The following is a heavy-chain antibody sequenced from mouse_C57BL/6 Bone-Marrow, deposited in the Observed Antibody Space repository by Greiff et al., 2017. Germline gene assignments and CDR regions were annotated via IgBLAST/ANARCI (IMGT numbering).Heavy chain of an antibody. CDR2: ILPGSGST. CDR3: ARNYGSSYPSYWYFDV. J-gene: IGHJ1*01. Sequence: QVQLKQSGAELMKPGASVKISCKATGYTFSSYWIEWVKQRPGHGLEWIGEILPGSGSTNYNEKFKGKATFTADTSSNTAYMQLSSLTSEDSSVYYCARNYGSSYPSYWYFDVWVAGTTVTVSS. V-gene: IGHV1-9*01. D-gene: IGHD1-1*01. CDR1: GYTFSSYW.